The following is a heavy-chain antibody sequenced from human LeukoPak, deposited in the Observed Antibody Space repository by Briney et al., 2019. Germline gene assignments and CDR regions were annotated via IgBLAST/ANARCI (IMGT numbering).Heavy chain of an antibody. J-gene: IGHJ3*02. CDR2: IYYSGST. Sequence: SETLSLTCTVSGGSISSYYWSWIRQPPGKGLEWIGYIYYSGSTNYNPSLKSRVTMSVDTSKNQFSLKLSSVTAADTAVYYCASPKGRGGAFDIWGQGTMVTVSS. CDR1: GGSISSYY. CDR3: ASPKGRGGAFDI. V-gene: IGHV4-59*08.